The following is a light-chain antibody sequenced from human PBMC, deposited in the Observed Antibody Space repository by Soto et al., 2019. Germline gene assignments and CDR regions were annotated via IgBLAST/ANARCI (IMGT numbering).Light chain of an antibody. CDR1: QSVSRY. J-gene: IGKJ1*01. CDR2: NAS. V-gene: IGKV3-11*01. Sequence: EIVLTQSPATLSLSPGERATLSCRASQSVSRYLAWYQQKPGQAPRLLIYNASNRATGIPARFSGSGSGTDFILTISSLEPEDCAVYYCQQRSDWKWTFGQGTEVEIK. CDR3: QQRSDWKWT.